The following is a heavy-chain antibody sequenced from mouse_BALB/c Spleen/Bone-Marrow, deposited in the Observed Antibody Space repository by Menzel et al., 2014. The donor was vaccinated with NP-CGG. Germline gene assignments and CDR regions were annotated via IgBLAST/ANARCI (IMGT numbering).Heavy chain of an antibody. V-gene: IGHV5-9*02. CDR1: GFAFSSYD. J-gene: IGHJ2*01. CDR3: VRRVQLDY. CDR2: ISSGGSYT. Sequence: EVQVVESGGGLVKPGGSLKLSCAASGFAFSSYDMSWVRQTPEKRLEWVATISSGGSYTYYPDSVKGRFTISRDNARNTLYLQMSSLRSEDPALYYCVRRVQLDYWGQGTTLTVSS.